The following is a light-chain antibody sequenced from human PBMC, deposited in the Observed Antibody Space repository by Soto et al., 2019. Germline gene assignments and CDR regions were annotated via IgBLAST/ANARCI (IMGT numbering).Light chain of an antibody. CDR1: QSVSRSH. V-gene: IGKV3-20*01. Sequence: EVVLTQSPGTLSLSPGQRATLSCRASQSVSRSHLGCYQQKPGQAPRLLIYGTSSRATGIADRFSGSGSGTEFTLTISSLEPEDFAVYYCQQYGSSVTFGQGTKVEIK. CDR2: GTS. CDR3: QQYGSSVT. J-gene: IGKJ1*01.